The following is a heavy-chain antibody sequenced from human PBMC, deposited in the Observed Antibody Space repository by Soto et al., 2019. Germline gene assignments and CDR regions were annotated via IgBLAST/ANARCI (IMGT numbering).Heavy chain of an antibody. V-gene: IGHV4-39*01. CDR2: IYYSGST. J-gene: IGHJ4*02. CDR3: ACLHGDYDY. Sequence: SETLSLTCTVSGGSISSSSYYWGWIRQPPGKGREWIGSIYYSGSTYYNPSLKSRVTISVDTSKNQFSLKLSSVTAADTAVYYCACLHGDYDYWGQGTLVTVSS. D-gene: IGHD4-17*01. CDR1: GGSISSSSYY.